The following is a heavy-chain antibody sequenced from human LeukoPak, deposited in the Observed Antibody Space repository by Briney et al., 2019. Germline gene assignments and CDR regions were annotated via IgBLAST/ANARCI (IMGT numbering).Heavy chain of an antibody. CDR1: GASVSDGNYY. Sequence: SETLSLTCSVSGASVSDGNYYWSWIRQPPGKGLEWIGYMFYSESTKYNPSLKSRVTISVDKSKNQFSLHMSSVTAADTAVYYCARGLGGSSGCFGYWGQGTLVTVSS. CDR3: ARGLGGSSGCFGY. CDR2: MFYSEST. J-gene: IGHJ4*02. D-gene: IGHD6-19*01. V-gene: IGHV4-61*01.